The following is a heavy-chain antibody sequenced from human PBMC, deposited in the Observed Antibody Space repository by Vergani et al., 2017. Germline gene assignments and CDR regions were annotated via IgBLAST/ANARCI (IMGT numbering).Heavy chain of an antibody. Sequence: QLQLQESGPGLVKPSETLSLTCTVSGGSISSSSYYWGWIRQPPGKGLEWIGSIYYSGSTYYNPSRKSRVTISVDTSKNQFSLTLSSVTAADPAVYYCVRELLPRNNWFDPWGQGTLVTVSS. D-gene: IGHD1-26*01. CDR3: VRELLPRNNWFDP. J-gene: IGHJ5*02. CDR1: GGSISSSSYY. CDR2: IYYSGST. V-gene: IGHV4-39*07.